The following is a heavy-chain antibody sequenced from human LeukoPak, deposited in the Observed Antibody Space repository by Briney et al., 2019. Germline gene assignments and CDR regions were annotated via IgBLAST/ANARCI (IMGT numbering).Heavy chain of an antibody. CDR1: GYTFTSYW. CDR3: ARLHDRSGYYNRAYYYYMDV. J-gene: IGHJ6*03. CDR2: IYPGDSDT. Sequence: GESLKISCKGSGYTFTSYWIGWVRQMPGKGLEWMGIIYPGDSDTRYSSSFQGQVTISADKSISTAYLQWSSLRASDTAMYYCARLHDRSGYYNRAYYYYMDVWGKGTTVTVSS. D-gene: IGHD3-22*01. V-gene: IGHV5-51*01.